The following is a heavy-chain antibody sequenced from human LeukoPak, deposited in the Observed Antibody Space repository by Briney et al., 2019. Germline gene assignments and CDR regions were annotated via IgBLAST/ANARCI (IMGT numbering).Heavy chain of an antibody. D-gene: IGHD1-26*01. J-gene: IGHJ4*02. Sequence: PGGSLRLSCAASRFTVSSDWMYWVRQAPGKGPVWVSRINPDGTYIDYADSVKGRFTISRDDAKNTLYLQMNSLRADDTALYYCSKDLGLWGQGTLVTVSS. CDR1: RFTVSSDW. V-gene: IGHV3-74*01. CDR2: INPDGTYI. CDR3: SKDLGL.